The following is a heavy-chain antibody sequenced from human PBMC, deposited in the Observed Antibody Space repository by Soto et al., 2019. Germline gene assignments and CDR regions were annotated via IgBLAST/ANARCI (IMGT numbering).Heavy chain of an antibody. CDR3: AHLNTRGYYFDY. Sequence: SGPTLVNPTQTLTLTCTFSGFSLSTSQVGVVWIRAPPGKAPEWLAHVYPNDDKYYSLSLKSSLTISKDTSKSQVVLTMTNLDPVDTATYYCAHLNTRGYYFDYWGQGARVTVSS. V-gene: IGHV2-5*01. CDR2: VYPNDDK. J-gene: IGHJ4*02. CDR1: GFSLSTSQVG.